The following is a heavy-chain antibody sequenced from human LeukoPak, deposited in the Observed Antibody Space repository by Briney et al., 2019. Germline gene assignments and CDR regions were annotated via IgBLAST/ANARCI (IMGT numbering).Heavy chain of an antibody. D-gene: IGHD3-3*01. CDR2: ISAYNGNT. Sequence: ASVKVSCKASGYTFTSYGISWVRQAPGQGLEWMGWISAYNGNTNYAQKLQGRVTMTTDTSTSTAYMELRSLRSDDTAVYYCARNSPITIEGPGGFDPWGQGTLVTVSS. J-gene: IGHJ5*02. CDR3: ARNSPITIEGPGGFDP. CDR1: GYTFTSYG. V-gene: IGHV1-18*01.